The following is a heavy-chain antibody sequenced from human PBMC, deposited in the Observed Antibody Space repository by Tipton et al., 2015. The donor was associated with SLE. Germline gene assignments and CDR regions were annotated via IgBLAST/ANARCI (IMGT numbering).Heavy chain of an antibody. CDR3: ARGWTKGSGSFAEYFQN. D-gene: IGHD1-26*01. Sequence: TLSLTCTVSGGSISSYYWSWIRQPPGKGLEWIGYIYYSGSTNYNPSLKSRVTISVDTSKNQFSLNLSSVTAADTAVYYCARGWTKGSGSFAEYFQNWGQGTLVTVSS. V-gene: IGHV4-59*01. J-gene: IGHJ1*01. CDR2: IYYSGST. CDR1: GGSISSYY.